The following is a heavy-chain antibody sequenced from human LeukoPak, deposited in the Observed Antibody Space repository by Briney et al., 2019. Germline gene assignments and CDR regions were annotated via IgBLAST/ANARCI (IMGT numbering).Heavy chain of an antibody. Sequence: SETLSLTCAVYGGSFSGYYWSWIRQPPGKGLEWIGEINHSGSTNYNPSLKSRVTISVDTSKNQFSLKLSSVTAADTAVYYCARGPNGCYFDYWGQGTLVTVSS. CDR3: ARGPNGCYFDY. CDR1: GGSFSGYY. J-gene: IGHJ4*02. D-gene: IGHD1-26*01. V-gene: IGHV4-34*01. CDR2: INHSGST.